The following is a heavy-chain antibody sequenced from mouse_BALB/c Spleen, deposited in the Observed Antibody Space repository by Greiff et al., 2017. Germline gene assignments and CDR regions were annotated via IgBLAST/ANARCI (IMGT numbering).Heavy chain of an antibody. CDR2: ISYDGSN. CDR1: GYSITSGYY. Sequence: ESGPGLVKPSQSLSLTCSVTGYSITSGYYWNWIRQFPGNKLEWKGYISYDGSNNYNPSLKNRISITRDTSKNQFFLKLNSVTTEDTATYYCARDDEAMDYWGQGTSVTVSS. J-gene: IGHJ4*01. V-gene: IGHV3-6*02. CDR3: ARDDEAMDY.